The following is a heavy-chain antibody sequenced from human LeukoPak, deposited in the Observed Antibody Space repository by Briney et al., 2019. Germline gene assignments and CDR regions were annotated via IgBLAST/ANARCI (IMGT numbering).Heavy chain of an antibody. CDR2: INHSGST. Sequence: SETLSLTCAVYGGSFSGYYWSWIRQPPGKGLEWIGEINHSGSTNYNPSLKSRVTISVDTSKNQFSLKLSSVTAADTAVYYCARVATTGDFWSGYLNWFDPWGQGTLVTVPS. J-gene: IGHJ5*02. CDR3: ARVATTGDFWSGYLNWFDP. V-gene: IGHV4-34*01. D-gene: IGHD3-3*01. CDR1: GGSFSGYY.